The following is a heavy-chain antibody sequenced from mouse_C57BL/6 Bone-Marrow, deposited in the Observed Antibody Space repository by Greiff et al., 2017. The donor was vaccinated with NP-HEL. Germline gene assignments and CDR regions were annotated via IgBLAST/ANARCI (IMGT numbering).Heavy chain of an antibody. Sequence: QVQLKQSGAELVRPGTSVKMSCKASGYTFTNYWIGWAKQRPGHGLEWIGDIYPGGGYTNYNEKFKGKATLTADKSSSTAYMQFSSLTSEDSAIYYCAREGFYYPFDYWGQGTTLTVSS. CDR2: IYPGGGYT. CDR3: AREGFYYPFDY. V-gene: IGHV1-63*01. J-gene: IGHJ2*01. CDR1: GYTFTNYW. D-gene: IGHD2-1*01.